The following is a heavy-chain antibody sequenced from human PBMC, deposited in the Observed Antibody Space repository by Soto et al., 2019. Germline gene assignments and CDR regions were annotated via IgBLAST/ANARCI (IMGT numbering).Heavy chain of an antibody. CDR2: INHSGST. V-gene: IGHV4-34*01. Sequence: PSETLSLTCAVYGGSFSGYYWSWIRQPPGKGLEWIGEINHSGSTNYNPSLKSRVTISVDTSKNQFSLKLSSVTAADTAVYYCARGALIGSSIAAAPSVWGQGTMVTVSS. CDR3: ARGALIGSSIAAAPSV. J-gene: IGHJ6*02. D-gene: IGHD6-13*01. CDR1: GGSFSGYY.